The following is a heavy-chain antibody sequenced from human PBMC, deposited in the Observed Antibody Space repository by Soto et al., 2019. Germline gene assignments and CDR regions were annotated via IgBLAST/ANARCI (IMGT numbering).Heavy chain of an antibody. CDR1: GGSISSSGYY. D-gene: IGHD1-26*01. J-gene: IGHJ4*02. V-gene: IGHV4-39*01. CDR2: IYYIGST. Sequence: SETLSLTCTGSGGSISSSGYYWGWIRQPPGKGLEWIGSIYYIGSTYYNPSLNSRVTISVDTSKNQFSLKLSSVTAADTAVYYCASQCGSDYAFDYWGEGTRVTICS. CDR3: ASQCGSDYAFDY.